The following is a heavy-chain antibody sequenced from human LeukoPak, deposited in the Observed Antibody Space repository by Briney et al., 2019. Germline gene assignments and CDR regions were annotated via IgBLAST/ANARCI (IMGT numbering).Heavy chain of an antibody. Sequence: KPSQTLSLTCTVSGGSISSGSYYWSWIRQPAGKGLEWIGRIYTSGSTNYNPSLKSRVTMSVDTSKNQFSLKLSSVTAADTAVYYCARRYGSGSSGTFDYWGQGTLVTVSS. CDR3: ARRYGSGSSGTFDY. V-gene: IGHV4-61*02. J-gene: IGHJ4*02. D-gene: IGHD3-10*01. CDR2: IYTSGST. CDR1: GGSISSGSYY.